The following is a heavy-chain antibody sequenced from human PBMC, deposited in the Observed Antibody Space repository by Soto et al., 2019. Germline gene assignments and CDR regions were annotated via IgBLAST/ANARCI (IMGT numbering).Heavy chain of an antibody. V-gene: IGHV1-24*01. CDR1: GYTLTELS. CDR2: FDPEDGET. D-gene: IGHD3-16*01. CDR3: ARVGGARVGKRFDP. Sequence: ASVKVSCKVSGYTLTELSMHWVRQAPGKGLEWMGGFDPEDGETIYAQKFQGRVTMTEDTSTDTAYMELSSLRSDDTAVYYCARVGGARVGKRFDPWGQGTLVTVSS. J-gene: IGHJ5*02.